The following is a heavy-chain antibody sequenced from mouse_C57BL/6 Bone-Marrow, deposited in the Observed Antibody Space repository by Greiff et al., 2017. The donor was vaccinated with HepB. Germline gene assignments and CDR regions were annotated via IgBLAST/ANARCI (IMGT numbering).Heavy chain of an antibody. J-gene: IGHJ2*01. CDR1: GFSFNTYA. CDR3: VRQGSLYYFDY. Sequence: EVQLVESGGGLVQPKGSLKLSCAASGFSFNTYAMNWVRQAPGKGLEWVARIRSKSNNYATYYADSVKDRFTISRDDSESMLYLQMNNLKTEDTAMYYCVRQGSLYYFDYWGQGTTLTVSS. D-gene: IGHD1-1*01. CDR2: IRSKSNNYAT. V-gene: IGHV10-1*01.